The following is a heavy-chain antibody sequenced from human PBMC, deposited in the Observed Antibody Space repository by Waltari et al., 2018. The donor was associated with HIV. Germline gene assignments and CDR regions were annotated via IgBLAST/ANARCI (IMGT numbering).Heavy chain of an antibody. D-gene: IGHD1-26*01. CDR1: GDSISNSNYF. J-gene: IGHJ2*01. CDR2: IYYSGRT. V-gene: IGHV4-39*01. Sequence: QLQLQESGPGLVKPSETLSLTCTVSGDSISNSNYFWGWIRQPPGKGLEWIGRIYYSGRTYYSPALKSRVTISVDTSKNQFSLKVISVTAADTAVYYCARHALRVGAAYWSFDLWGRGTLVTVSS. CDR3: ARHALRVGAAYWSFDL.